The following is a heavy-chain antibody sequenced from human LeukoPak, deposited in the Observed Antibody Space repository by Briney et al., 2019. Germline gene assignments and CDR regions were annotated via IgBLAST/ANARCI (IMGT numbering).Heavy chain of an antibody. J-gene: IGHJ4*02. Sequence: GGSLRLSCAASGFTFSRFGMHWVRQAPGKGLVWVSRINTDGSNTIYADSVKGRFTISRDNAKNTLYLQMNSLRAEDTAVYYGAKYQSIGGPTAFDYWGQGTLVTVSS. CDR2: INTDGSNT. CDR1: GFTFSRFG. D-gene: IGHD1-26*01. CDR3: AKYQSIGGPTAFDY. V-gene: IGHV3-74*01.